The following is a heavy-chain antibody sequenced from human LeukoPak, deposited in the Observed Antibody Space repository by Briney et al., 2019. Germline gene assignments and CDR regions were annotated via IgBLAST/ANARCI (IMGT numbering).Heavy chain of an antibody. CDR1: GFTFSSYA. Sequence: GGPLRLSCAASGFTFSSYAMSWVRQAPGKGLEWVSAISGSGGSTYYADSVKGRFTISRDNSKNTLYLQMNSLRAEDTAVYYCANLIAAAELDYWGQGTLVTVSS. CDR3: ANLIAAAELDY. V-gene: IGHV3-23*01. D-gene: IGHD6-13*01. J-gene: IGHJ4*02. CDR2: ISGSGGST.